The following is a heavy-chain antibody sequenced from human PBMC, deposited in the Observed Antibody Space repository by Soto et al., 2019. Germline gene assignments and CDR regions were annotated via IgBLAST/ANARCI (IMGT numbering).Heavy chain of an antibody. D-gene: IGHD6-13*01. Sequence: GASVKVSCKASGYTFTSYYMHWVRQAPGQGLEWMGIINPSGGSTSYAQKFQGRVTMTRDTSTSTVYMELSSLRSEDTAVYYCARARGASERPKWIAAAGEGNWFDPWGQGTLVTVSS. CDR1: GYTFTSYY. CDR3: ARARGASERPKWIAAAGEGNWFDP. CDR2: INPSGGST. J-gene: IGHJ5*02. V-gene: IGHV1-46*01.